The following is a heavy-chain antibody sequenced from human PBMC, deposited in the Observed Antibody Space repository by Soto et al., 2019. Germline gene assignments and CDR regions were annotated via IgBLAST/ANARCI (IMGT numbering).Heavy chain of an antibody. V-gene: IGHV3-33*01. J-gene: IGHJ3*02. D-gene: IGHD3-3*02. CDR3: ARDDAFDNENGFDM. CDR2: IVSDGSAI. Sequence: GGSLRLSCAVSGFPFSFYGFHWVRQSPGKGLEWLGVIVSDGSAIYHADSLEGRFFISRDNSKDILYLQMNSLRVEDTAVYYCARDDAFDNENGFDMRGQGAMVTVSS. CDR1: GFPFSFYG.